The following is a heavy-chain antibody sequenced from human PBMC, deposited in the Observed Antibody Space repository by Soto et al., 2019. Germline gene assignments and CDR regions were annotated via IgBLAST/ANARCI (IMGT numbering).Heavy chain of an antibody. CDR2: ISNDGIKK. D-gene: IGHD1-26*01. CDR3: AKSPQWVAKGGMEV. J-gene: IGHJ6*02. V-gene: IGHV3-30*18. CDR1: GFTFSSYG. Sequence: QVQLVESGGGVVQPGGSLRLSCAASGFTFSSYGVHWVRQAPGKGLEWVAVISNDGIKKNYGESAKGRFTISRDSSKNTLYLQLNSLRTEETYVYYCAKSPQWVAKGGMEVWGQGTTVTVSS.